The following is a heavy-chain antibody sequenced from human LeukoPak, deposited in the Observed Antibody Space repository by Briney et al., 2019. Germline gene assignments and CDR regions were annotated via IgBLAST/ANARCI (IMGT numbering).Heavy chain of an antibody. V-gene: IGHV4-59*01. CDR2: IYYSGST. CDR1: GGSISSYY. CDR3: ARTNPVEYSSSSYYLDY. J-gene: IGHJ4*02. D-gene: IGHD6-6*01. Sequence: SETLSLTCTVSGGSISSYYWSWIRQPPGKGLEWIGYIYYSGSTNYNPSLKSRVTISVDTSKNQFSLKLSSVTAADTAVYYCARTNPVEYSSSSYYLDYWGQGTLVTVSS.